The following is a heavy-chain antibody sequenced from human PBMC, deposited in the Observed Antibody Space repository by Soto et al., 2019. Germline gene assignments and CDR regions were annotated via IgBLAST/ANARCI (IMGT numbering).Heavy chain of an antibody. V-gene: IGHV1-18*04. CDR3: ARRPPASRPSRFDP. J-gene: IGHJ5*02. Sequence: QVQLVQSGPEVRKPGASVKVSCRTSGYRFSGYGIHWARLGRGQGLEWMGWISGSNGATQYPQRFQGRNTQTHDPSKGPGYKELRRPGVDDSALYFRARRPPASRPSRFDPRGPGNLGPGS. CDR2: ISGSNGAT. CDR1: GYRFSGYG. D-gene: IGHD6-6*01.